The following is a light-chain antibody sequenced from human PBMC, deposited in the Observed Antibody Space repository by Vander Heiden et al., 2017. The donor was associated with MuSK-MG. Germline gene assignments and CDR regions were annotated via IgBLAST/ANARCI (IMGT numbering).Light chain of an antibody. V-gene: IGKV3-20*01. Sequence: EIVLTQSPGTLSLSPGERATLSCRASQSVSSSYLAWYQQKPGQAPRLLIYGASSRATGIPDRFSGSGYGTDFTLTISRREPEDFAVYYCQQYGSSLMYTFGQGTKLEIK. CDR2: GAS. CDR3: QQYGSSLMYT. J-gene: IGKJ2*01. CDR1: QSVSSSY.